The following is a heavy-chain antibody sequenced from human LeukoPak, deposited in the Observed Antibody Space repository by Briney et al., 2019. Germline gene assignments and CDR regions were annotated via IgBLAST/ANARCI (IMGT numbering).Heavy chain of an antibody. D-gene: IGHD3-22*01. V-gene: IGHV3-53*01. Sequence: PGGSLRLSCAASGFTVNSNYMSWVRQAPGKGLEWVSVIFSGASTYYADPVRGRFTISRDNSKNTLYLQMNSLRAEDTAVYYCAKVVTMIVVVTYYFDYWGQGTLVTVSS. J-gene: IGHJ4*02. CDR3: AKVVTMIVVVTYYFDY. CDR2: IFSGAST. CDR1: GFTVNSNY.